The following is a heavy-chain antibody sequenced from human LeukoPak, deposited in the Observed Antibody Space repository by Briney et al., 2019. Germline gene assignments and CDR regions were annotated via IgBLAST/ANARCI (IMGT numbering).Heavy chain of an antibody. V-gene: IGHV3-11*04. CDR3: ARVSITGTTVAFDY. J-gene: IGHJ4*02. CDR2: ISSSGSTI. Sequence: PGGSLRLSCAASGYTFSDYYMSWIRQAPGKGLEWVSYISSSGSTIYYADSVKGRFTISRDNAKNSLYLQMNSLRAEDTAVYYCARVSITGTTVAFDYWGQGTLVTVSS. CDR1: GYTFSDYY. D-gene: IGHD1-7*01.